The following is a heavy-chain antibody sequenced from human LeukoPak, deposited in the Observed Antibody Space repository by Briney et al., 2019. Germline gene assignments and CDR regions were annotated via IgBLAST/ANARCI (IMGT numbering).Heavy chain of an antibody. CDR2: INHSGST. V-gene: IGHV4-34*01. D-gene: IGHD3-10*01. CDR1: GGSFSGYY. CDR3: ARQSYVSGTYGFDY. Sequence: SETLSLTCAVYGGSFSGYYWSWIRQPPGKGLEWIGEINHSGSTNYNPSLKSRVTISVDTSKNQFSLKLSSVTAADTAVYYCARQSYVSGTYGFDYWGQGTLVTVSS. J-gene: IGHJ4*02.